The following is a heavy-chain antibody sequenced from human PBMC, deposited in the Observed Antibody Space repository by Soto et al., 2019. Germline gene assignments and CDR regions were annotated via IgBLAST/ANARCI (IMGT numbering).Heavy chain of an antibody. V-gene: IGHV1-2*02. CDR3: AYSAYYDSSGYHPDY. Sequence: ASVKVSCKASGYTFTGYYMHWVRQAPGQGLEWMGWINPNSGGTNYAQKFQGRVTMTRDTSISTAYMELSRLRSDDTAVYYCAYSAYYDSSGYHPDYWGPGTLVTVSS. J-gene: IGHJ4*02. CDR2: INPNSGGT. CDR1: GYTFTGYY. D-gene: IGHD3-22*01.